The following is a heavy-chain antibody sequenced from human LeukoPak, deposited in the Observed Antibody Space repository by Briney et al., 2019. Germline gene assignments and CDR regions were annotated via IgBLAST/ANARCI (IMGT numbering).Heavy chain of an antibody. CDR2: IYYSGST. V-gene: IGHV4-59*01. J-gene: IGHJ3*02. CDR3: ARAMEMVGAFDI. Sequence: WETLSLTCTVSGGSISSYYWSWIRQPPGKALEWIGYIYYSGSTNYNPSLKSRVTISVDTSKNQFSLKLSSVTAADTAVYYCARAMEMVGAFDIWGQGTMVTVSS. CDR1: GGSISSYY. D-gene: IGHD5-24*01.